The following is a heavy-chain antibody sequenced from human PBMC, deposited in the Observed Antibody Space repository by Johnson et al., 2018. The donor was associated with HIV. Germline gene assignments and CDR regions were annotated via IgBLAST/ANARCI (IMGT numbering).Heavy chain of an antibody. CDR2: IYSDGST. CDR1: GFTVRSYH. D-gene: IGHD4-23*01. Sequence: VLLVESGGGLVQPGGSLRLSCAASGFTVRSYHMTWVRQAPGLGLDWFSFIYSDGSTYYADSVKGRFTISRDNSKNTLSLQMNSLRTEDTAVYYCANLGDYSGNKGFDIWGQGTMVTVSS. J-gene: IGHJ3*02. V-gene: IGHV3-66*02. CDR3: ANLGDYSGNKGFDI.